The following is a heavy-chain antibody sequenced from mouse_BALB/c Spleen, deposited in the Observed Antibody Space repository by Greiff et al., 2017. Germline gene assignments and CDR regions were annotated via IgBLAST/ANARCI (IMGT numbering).Heavy chain of an antibody. CDR3: ARTSYCGNPAWFAY. Sequence: QVQLQQSGPGLVAPSQSLSITCTVSGFSLTGYGVNWVRQPPGKGLEWLGMIWGDGSTDYTSALKSRLSLSKDNSKSQVFLKMNSLQTDDTARYYCARTSYCGNPAWFAYWGQGTLVTVSA. CDR2: IWGDGST. CDR1: GFSLTGYG. V-gene: IGHV2-6-7*01. J-gene: IGHJ3*01. D-gene: IGHD2-10*01.